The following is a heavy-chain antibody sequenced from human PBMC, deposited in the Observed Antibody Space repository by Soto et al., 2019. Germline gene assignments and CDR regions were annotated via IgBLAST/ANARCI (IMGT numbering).Heavy chain of an antibody. CDR2: IIPLFGTA. CDR1: GGTFSTYA. D-gene: IGHD6-19*01. Sequence: SVKVSCKTSGGTFSTYAIYWVRQAPGRGLEWIGAIIPLFGTADYAQKFQGRVTITADESTSTAYMELSSLRSEDTALYYCSRPKGSNSSGYYYFDYWGKGTLVTVSS. V-gene: IGHV1-69*13. J-gene: IGHJ4*02. CDR3: SRPKGSNSSGYYYFDY.